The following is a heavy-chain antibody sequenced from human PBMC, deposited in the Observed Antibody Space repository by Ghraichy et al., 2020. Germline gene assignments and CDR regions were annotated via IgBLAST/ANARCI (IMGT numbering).Heavy chain of an antibody. CDR2: ISYDGIHK. CDR3: AKDMATKYCIDY. Sequence: GGSLRLSCAASGFTFRSNAMHWVRQAPGKGLEWVAFISYDGIHKYYTDSVRGRFTISRDNSKNTLFLQMNSLRTEDTAVYYCAKDMATKYCIDYWGQGFLVTVSS. J-gene: IGHJ4*02. CDR1: GFTFRSNA. V-gene: IGHV3-30*18. D-gene: IGHD5-24*01.